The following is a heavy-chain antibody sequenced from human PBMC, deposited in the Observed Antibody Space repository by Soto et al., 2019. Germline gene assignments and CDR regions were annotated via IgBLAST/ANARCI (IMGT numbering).Heavy chain of an antibody. V-gene: IGHV5-51*01. CDR2: IYPDDSDT. CDR1: GSHFSTYW. J-gene: IGHJ6*02. Sequence: GESLKIPCQSSGSHFSTYWVAWVRQTPGKALEWMGLIYPDDSDTRYTPSFRGQVTISADKSTSTVFLHWRSLKASDTATYYCARQRRDASDGCFLCPMDVWGQGTTVTVSS. D-gene: IGHD2-2*01. CDR3: ARQRRDASDGCFLCPMDV.